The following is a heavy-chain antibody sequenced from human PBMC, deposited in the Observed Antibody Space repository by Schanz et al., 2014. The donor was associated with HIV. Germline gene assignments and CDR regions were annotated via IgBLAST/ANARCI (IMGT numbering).Heavy chain of an antibody. Sequence: QVQLVQSGAEVKKPGASVMVSCKASGYTFTSYDINWVRQVPGQGLEWMGWMNPKSGNTGYAHKFQGRVTMTRNTSINTAYMELTSLRSEDTAVYYCAREVDIVVVPAAIVGWFDPWGQGTLVTVSS. V-gene: IGHV1-8*01. CDR1: GYTFTSYD. CDR2: MNPKSGNT. CDR3: AREVDIVVVPAAIVGWFDP. J-gene: IGHJ5*02. D-gene: IGHD2-2*03.